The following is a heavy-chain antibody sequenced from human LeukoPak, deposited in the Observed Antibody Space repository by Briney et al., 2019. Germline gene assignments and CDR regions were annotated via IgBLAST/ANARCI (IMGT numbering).Heavy chain of an antibody. J-gene: IGHJ4*02. CDR3: ASRTGVY. CDR2: INHSGST. V-gene: IGHV4-34*01. D-gene: IGHD1-14*01. Sequence: SETLSLTCAVYGGSFSDYYWSWIRQPPGKGLEWIGEINHSGSTNYNPSLKSRVTISEDTSKNQFSLKLSSVTAADTAVYYCASRTGVYWGQGTLVSVSS. CDR1: GGSFSDYY.